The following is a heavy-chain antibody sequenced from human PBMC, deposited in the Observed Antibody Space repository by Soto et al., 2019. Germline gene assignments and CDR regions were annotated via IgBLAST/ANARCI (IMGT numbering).Heavy chain of an antibody. CDR1: GFTFSDYY. Sequence: QVQLVESGGGSVKPGGSLRLSCAASGFTFSDYYMSWIRQAPGKGLEWVSYISSSGSTIYYADSVKGRFTISRDNAKNSLYLQMNSLRAEDTAVYDCATLLWFGELSGYYYGMDVWGQGTTVTVSS. J-gene: IGHJ6*02. D-gene: IGHD3-10*01. CDR3: ATLLWFGELSGYYYGMDV. V-gene: IGHV3-11*01. CDR2: ISSSGSTI.